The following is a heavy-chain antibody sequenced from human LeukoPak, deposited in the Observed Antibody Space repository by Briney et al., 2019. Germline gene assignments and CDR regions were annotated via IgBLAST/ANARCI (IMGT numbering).Heavy chain of an antibody. J-gene: IGHJ4*02. CDR2: INPNSGDT. Sequence: ASVKVSCKTSGYAFNSYGISWVRQAPGQGLEWMGWINPNSGDTNYAQNFQGRVTMTRDTSISTAYMELNRLRSDDTAVYYCARNLVYGSGFDYWGQGSLITVSS. D-gene: IGHD3-10*01. CDR3: ARNLVYGSGFDY. CDR1: GYAFNSYG. V-gene: IGHV1-2*02.